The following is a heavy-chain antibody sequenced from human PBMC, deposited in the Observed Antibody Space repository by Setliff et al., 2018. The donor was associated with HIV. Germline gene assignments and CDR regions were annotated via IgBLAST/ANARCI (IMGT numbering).Heavy chain of an antibody. V-gene: IGHV1-46*01. CDR1: TLTKLS. CDR3: ARDGYSSSWYAISGSFDY. D-gene: IGHD6-13*01. Sequence: TLTKLSMHWVRQAPGQGLEWMGIINPSGGSTSYAQKFQGRVTMTRDTSTSTVYMELSSLRSEDTAVYYCARDGYSSSWYAISGSFDYWGQGILVTVSS. J-gene: IGHJ4*02. CDR2: INPSGGST.